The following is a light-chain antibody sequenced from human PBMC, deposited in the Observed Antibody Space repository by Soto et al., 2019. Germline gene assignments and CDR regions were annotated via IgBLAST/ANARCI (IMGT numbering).Light chain of an antibody. Sequence: EIVMTQSPVTLSVSPGERATLSCRASQSVSSNLAWYQQKPGQVPRLLIYGASTRATGIPARFTGSGSGTEFTLTISSLQSEDFAVSYCQQYTNWPRTFGQGTKVEIK. V-gene: IGKV3-15*01. CDR1: QSVSSN. CDR3: QQYTNWPRT. CDR2: GAS. J-gene: IGKJ1*01.